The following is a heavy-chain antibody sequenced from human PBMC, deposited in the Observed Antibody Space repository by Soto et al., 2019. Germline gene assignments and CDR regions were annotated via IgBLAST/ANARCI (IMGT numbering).Heavy chain of an antibody. Sequence: ASVKVSCKASGYIFTDYYMHWVRQAPGQGLGWMGRINPNIGITNYAQKFQGRVTITTDKSTSTAYMELSSLRSEDTAVYYCASGYSGYHGSFDPWGQGTLVTVSS. CDR1: GYIFTDYY. CDR3: ASGYSGYHGSFDP. D-gene: IGHD5-12*01. V-gene: IGHV1-2*02. CDR2: INPNIGIT. J-gene: IGHJ5*02.